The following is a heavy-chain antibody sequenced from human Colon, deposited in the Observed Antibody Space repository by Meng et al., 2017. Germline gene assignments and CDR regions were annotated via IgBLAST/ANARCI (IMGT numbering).Heavy chain of an antibody. CDR3: ARGAGSVTKRFDY. Sequence: QVQLQESGPGLVKPSGTLSLTCAVSGDSIRSSNWWSWVRQPPGRGLEWIGEIYHSGSTNYNPSLKNRVTMTVDKSKNEFSLTLSSVTAADTAHYYCARGAGSVTKRFDYWGQGILVTVSS. CDR1: GDSIRSSNW. CDR2: IYHSGST. V-gene: IGHV4-4*02. D-gene: IGHD3-10*01. J-gene: IGHJ4*02.